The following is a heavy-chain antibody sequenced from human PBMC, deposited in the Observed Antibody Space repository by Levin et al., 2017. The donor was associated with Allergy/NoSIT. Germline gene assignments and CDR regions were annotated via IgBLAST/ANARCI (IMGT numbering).Heavy chain of an antibody. D-gene: IGHD2-2*01. CDR3: AREDRRVQYQLPPDAFDI. V-gene: IGHV3-21*01. CDR1: GFTFSSYS. Sequence: GESLKISCAASGFTFSSYSMNWVRQAPGKGLEWVSSISSSSSYIYYADSVKGRFTISRDNAKNSLYLQMNSLRAEDTAVYYCAREDRRVQYQLPPDAFDIWGQGTMVTVSS. J-gene: IGHJ3*02. CDR2: ISSSSSYI.